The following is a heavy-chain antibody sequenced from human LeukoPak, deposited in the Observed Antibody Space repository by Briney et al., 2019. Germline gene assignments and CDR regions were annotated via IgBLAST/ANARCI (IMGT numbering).Heavy chain of an antibody. Sequence: GGSLRLSCAASGFTFDSYSMSWVRQAPGKGLEWVSYITSGSSTIYYPDSVKGRFTISRDNAKNSLYLQMNSLRAEDTAVYYCARGRYYFDYWGQGTLVTVSS. CDR3: ARGRYYFDY. J-gene: IGHJ4*02. D-gene: IGHD5-24*01. CDR1: GFTFDSYS. V-gene: IGHV3-48*04. CDR2: ITSGSSTI.